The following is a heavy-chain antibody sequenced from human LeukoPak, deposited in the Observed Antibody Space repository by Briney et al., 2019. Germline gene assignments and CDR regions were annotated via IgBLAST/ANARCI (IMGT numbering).Heavy chain of an antibody. Sequence: GESLKISCKGSGYSFTSYWIGWVRQMPGKGLEWMGIIYPGDSDTRYSPSFQGQVTISADKSISTAYLQWSSLKASDTAMYYCARQRGVGATRSAFDYWGQGTLVTVSS. CDR3: ARQRGVGATRSAFDY. CDR1: GYSFTSYW. D-gene: IGHD1-26*01. CDR2: IYPGDSDT. J-gene: IGHJ4*02. V-gene: IGHV5-51*01.